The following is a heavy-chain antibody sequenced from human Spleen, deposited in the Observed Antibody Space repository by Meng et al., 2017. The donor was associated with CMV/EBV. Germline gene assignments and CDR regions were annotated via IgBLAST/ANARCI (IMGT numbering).Heavy chain of an antibody. Sequence: SGPTLVKPTETLTLTCTASGFSLRNARVGVSWIRQPPGKALEWLAHVFSDGDKSYSTSLKSRLTISKDTSKSQVVLTMTNLDPVDTATYYCARIPYCSGGSCNDAFDIWGQGTMVTVSS. CDR2: VFSDGDK. CDR3: ARIPYCSGGSCNDAFDI. J-gene: IGHJ3*02. D-gene: IGHD2-15*01. CDR1: GFSLRNARVG. V-gene: IGHV2-26*01.